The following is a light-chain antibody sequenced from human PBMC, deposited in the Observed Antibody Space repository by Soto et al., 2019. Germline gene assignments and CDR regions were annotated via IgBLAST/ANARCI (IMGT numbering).Light chain of an antibody. CDR3: QQRSSWPLIT. J-gene: IGKJ5*01. V-gene: IGKV3-11*01. CDR2: DAS. CDR1: QSVSSY. Sequence: EIVLTQSPAPLSLSPGDRATLSCRARQSVSSYLAWYQQKPGQAPRVLIYDASNRATGIPARFSGSGSGTDFTLTISSLEPEDFAVYYCQQRSSWPLITVGQGTLLEIK.